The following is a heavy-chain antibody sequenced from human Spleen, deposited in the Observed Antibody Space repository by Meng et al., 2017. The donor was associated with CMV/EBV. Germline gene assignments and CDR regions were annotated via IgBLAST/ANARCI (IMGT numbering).Heavy chain of an antibody. D-gene: IGHD1-1*01. V-gene: IGHV3-48*04. Sequence: GGSLRLSCAASGFTFSRDSMNWVRQAPGKGLEWISYISGSSSAMYYADSVKGRFTISRDNPKNSLYLEMNSLRAEDTAVYYCARTWNLGFDYWGQGTLVTVSS. CDR3: ARTWNLGFDY. J-gene: IGHJ4*02. CDR2: ISGSSSAM. CDR1: GFTFSRDS.